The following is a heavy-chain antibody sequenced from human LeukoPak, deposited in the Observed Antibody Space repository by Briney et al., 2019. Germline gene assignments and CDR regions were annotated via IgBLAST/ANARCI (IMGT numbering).Heavy chain of an antibody. D-gene: IGHD3-22*01. V-gene: IGHV4-39*01. Sequence: QSSETLSLTCTVSGGSISSSSYYWGWIRQPPGKGLEWIGSIYYSGSTYYNPSLKSRVTISVDTSKNQFSLKLSSVTAADTAVYHCARHDLRGRYYDSSGSDYWGQGTLVTVSS. J-gene: IGHJ4*02. CDR2: IYYSGST. CDR3: ARHDLRGRYYDSSGSDY. CDR1: GGSISSSSYY.